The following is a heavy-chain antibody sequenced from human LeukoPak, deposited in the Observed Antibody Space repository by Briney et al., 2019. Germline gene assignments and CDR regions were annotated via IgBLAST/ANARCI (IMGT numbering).Heavy chain of an antibody. CDR1: GFTFSSYA. Sequence: GGSLRLSCAASGFTFSSYAMSWVRQAPGKGLEWVSAISGSGGSTYYADSVKGRFTISRDNSKNTLYLQMNSLRAEDTAVYYCAAQWLVLGAFDIWGQGTMVTVSS. CDR3: AAQWLVLGAFDI. V-gene: IGHV3-23*01. J-gene: IGHJ3*02. D-gene: IGHD6-19*01. CDR2: ISGSGGST.